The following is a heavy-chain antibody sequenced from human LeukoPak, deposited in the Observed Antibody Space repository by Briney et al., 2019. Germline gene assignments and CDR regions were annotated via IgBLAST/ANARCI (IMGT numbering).Heavy chain of an antibody. CDR3: AREITMIVVAKRAFDI. CDR1: GFTFSSYA. Sequence: QSGGSLRLSCAASGFTFSSYAMHWVRQAPGKGLEWVAVISYDGSNKYYADSVKGRFTISRDNSKNTLYLQMNSLRAEDTAVYYYAREITMIVVAKRAFDIWGQGTMVTVSS. CDR2: ISYDGSNK. V-gene: IGHV3-30-3*01. J-gene: IGHJ3*02. D-gene: IGHD3-22*01.